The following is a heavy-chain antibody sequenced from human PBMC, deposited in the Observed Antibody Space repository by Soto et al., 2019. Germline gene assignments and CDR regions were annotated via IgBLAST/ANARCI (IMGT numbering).Heavy chain of an antibody. Sequence: QVQLQESGPGLVKPSDTLSLTCAVSGYSISSSNWWGWIRQPPGKGLEWIGYLYYSGTTYYNPSLKSRVSMSVDTSKNQFSLKLTSVTGVDTAVYYCARSEIQGPIDYWGQGTLVTVSS. CDR3: ARSEIQGPIDY. J-gene: IGHJ4*02. CDR2: LYYSGTT. V-gene: IGHV4-28*01. CDR1: GYSISSSNW.